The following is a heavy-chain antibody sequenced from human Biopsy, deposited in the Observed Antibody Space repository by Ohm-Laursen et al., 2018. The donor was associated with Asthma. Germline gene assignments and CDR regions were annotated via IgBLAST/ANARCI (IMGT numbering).Heavy chain of an antibody. J-gene: IGHJ4*02. D-gene: IGHD5-12*01. Sequence: RSLRLSCAASGFMFRSFGMHWVRQAPGKGLEWVAVISYDGNHKFYEDSVKGRFTISRDNSKNTLYLQMNSLSTEDTAVYYCAKRRGYSGHDNDYWGQGTLVIVSS. CDR3: AKRRGYSGHDNDY. V-gene: IGHV3-30*18. CDR1: GFMFRSFG. CDR2: ISYDGNHK.